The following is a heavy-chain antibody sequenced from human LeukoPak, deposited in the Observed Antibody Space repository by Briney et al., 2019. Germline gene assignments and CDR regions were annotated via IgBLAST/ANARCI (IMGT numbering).Heavy chain of an antibody. J-gene: IGHJ4*02. Sequence: SETLSLTCTVSGGSISSYNWSWIRQPPGKGLEWIRYFYYSASTKYNPSLKSRVTISVDTSKNQLSLKLSSVTAADTAVYYCASGYSSGWLDYFDYWGQRTLVTVSS. V-gene: IGHV4-59*08. D-gene: IGHD6-19*01. CDR2: FYYSAST. CDR3: ASGYSSGWLDYFDY. CDR1: GGSISSYN.